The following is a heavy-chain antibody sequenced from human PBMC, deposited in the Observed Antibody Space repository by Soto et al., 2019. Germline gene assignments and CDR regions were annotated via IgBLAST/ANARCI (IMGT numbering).Heavy chain of an antibody. CDR3: AKDLLEWLSNYYYYYGMDV. D-gene: IGHD3-3*01. CDR2: ISYDGSNK. V-gene: IGHV3-30*18. CDR1: GFTFSSYG. J-gene: IGHJ6*02. Sequence: LRLSCAASGFTFSSYGMHWVRQAPGKGLEWVAVISYDGSNKYYADSVKGRFTISRDNSKNTLYLQMNSLRAEDTAVYYCAKDLLEWLSNYYYYYGMDVWGQGTTVTVSS.